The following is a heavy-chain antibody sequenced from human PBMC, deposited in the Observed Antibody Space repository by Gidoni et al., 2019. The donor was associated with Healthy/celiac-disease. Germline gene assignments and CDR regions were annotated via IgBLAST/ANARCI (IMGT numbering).Heavy chain of an antibody. J-gene: IGHJ6*02. CDR1: GFTFSSYS. CDR2: ISSSSSYI. D-gene: IGHD3-10*01. CDR3: ARDSKTLWFGEFTLSGYYYGMDV. V-gene: IGHV3-21*01. Sequence: EVQLVESGGGLVKPGGSLRLSCAASGFTFSSYSMNWVRQAPGKGLAWVSSISSSSSYIYYADSVKGRFTISRDNAKNSLYLQMNSLRAEDTAVYYCARDSKTLWFGEFTLSGYYYGMDVWGQGTTVTVSS.